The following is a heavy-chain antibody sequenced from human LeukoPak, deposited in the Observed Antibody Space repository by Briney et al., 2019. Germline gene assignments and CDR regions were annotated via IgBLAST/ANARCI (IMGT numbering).Heavy chain of an antibody. J-gene: IGHJ4*02. D-gene: IGHD6-19*01. CDR2: IWYDGSKK. V-gene: IGHV3-33*01. Sequence: GGSLRLSCAASEFTFSRYGMHWVRQAPGKGLEWVAVIWYDGSKKYYADSVKGRFTISRDNFENTLYLQMNTLRAEDTAIYYCARDGYSSAWHHRNLDYWGQGTLVTVSS. CDR1: EFTFSRYG. CDR3: ARDGYSSAWHHRNLDY.